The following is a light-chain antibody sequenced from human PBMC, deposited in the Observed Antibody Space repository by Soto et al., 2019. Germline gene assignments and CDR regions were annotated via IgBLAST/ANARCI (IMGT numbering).Light chain of an antibody. CDR3: QKYNNWPPWT. J-gene: IGKJ1*01. CDR2: GAS. Sequence: EIVMTQSPATLSVSPGERATLSCRASQSVSSNLAWHHQKPGQAPRLLIYGASTRATGIPARFSCSGSGTEFILTVSSPQSEDFAVYYRQKYNNWPPWTFGQGTKVEIK. CDR1: QSVSSN. V-gene: IGKV3-15*01.